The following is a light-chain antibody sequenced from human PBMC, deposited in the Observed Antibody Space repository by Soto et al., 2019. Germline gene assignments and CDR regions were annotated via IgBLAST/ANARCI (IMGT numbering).Light chain of an antibody. J-gene: IGKJ1*01. Sequence: DIQMTQSPLSLSASVGDKVNITCRASQTIKTYLNWYQQKPGKAPKLLLYAASTLQAGVPSRFSGSGSGTDFTLTISSLQPEDFATYYCQESYSTPLWTFGQGTKVDIK. V-gene: IGKV1-39*01. CDR3: QESYSTPLWT. CDR2: AAS. CDR1: QTIKTY.